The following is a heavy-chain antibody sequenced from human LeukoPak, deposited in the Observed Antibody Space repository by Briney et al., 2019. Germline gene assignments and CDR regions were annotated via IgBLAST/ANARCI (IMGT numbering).Heavy chain of an antibody. J-gene: IGHJ4*02. CDR2: ITSSGDDI. V-gene: IGHV3-11*01. D-gene: IGHD5/OR15-5a*01. CDR1: GFTFSDYY. Sequence: GGSLRLSCAASGFTFSDYYMSWIRQAPGKGLEWVAYITSSGDDIYYADSVKGRFTISRDNAKNALFLRMSSLRVEDTATYYCASDIVSTAGDFWGQGTLVSVSS. CDR3: ASDIVSTAGDF.